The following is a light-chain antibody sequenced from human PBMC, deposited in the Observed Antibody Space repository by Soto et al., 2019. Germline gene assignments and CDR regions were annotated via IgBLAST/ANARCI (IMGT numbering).Light chain of an antibody. CDR1: SSDVGGYNY. V-gene: IGLV2-8*01. J-gene: IGLJ1*01. CDR2: EVN. CDR3: TSDAGGNVV. Sequence: QSALTQPPSASGSPGQSVTISCTGTSSDVGGYNYVSWYQQHPGKVPKLMVYEVNKRPSGVPDRFSGSKSGNTASLTVSGLQAEDDAAYYCTSDAGGNVVFSTGTKVTAL.